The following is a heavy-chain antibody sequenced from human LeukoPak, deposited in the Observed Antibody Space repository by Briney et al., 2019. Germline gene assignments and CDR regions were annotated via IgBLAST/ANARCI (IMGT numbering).Heavy chain of an antibody. CDR3: VREDAHTYCFDF. Sequence: GASVKVSFTTSGYTFTSYHMHWVRQAPGQGLEWVAIIKSTGDTTVYAQKFQGRVTVTRDTSTSTVYMDLSSLSSEDTAVYYCVREDAHTYCFDFWGPGTLVTVSS. CDR1: GYTFTSYH. CDR2: IKSTGDTT. J-gene: IGHJ4*02. V-gene: IGHV1-46*01. D-gene: IGHD2-2*01.